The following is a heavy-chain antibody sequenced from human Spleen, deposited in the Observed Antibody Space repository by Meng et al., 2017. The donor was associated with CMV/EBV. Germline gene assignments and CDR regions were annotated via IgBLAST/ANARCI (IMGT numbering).Heavy chain of an antibody. CDR2: IYYSGDT. V-gene: IGHV4-61*08. CDR3: ARKSPYWYFDL. CDR1: GGSISSGGYY. J-gene: IGHJ2*01. Sequence: SETLSLTCTVSGGSISSGGYYWSWIRQPPGKGLEWIGYIYYSGDTNYNPSLKSRVTISVDTSKNQFSLRLSSVTAADTAMYYCARKSPYWYFDLWGRGTLVTVSS.